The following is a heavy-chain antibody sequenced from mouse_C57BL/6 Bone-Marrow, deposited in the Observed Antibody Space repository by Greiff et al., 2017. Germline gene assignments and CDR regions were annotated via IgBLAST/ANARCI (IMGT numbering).Heavy chain of an antibody. D-gene: IGHD2-3*01. CDR1: GYTFTDYY. CDR3: AGDGYPLAY. V-gene: IGHV1-26*01. Sequence: EVQLQQSGPELVKPGASVKISCKASGYTFTDYYMNWVKQSHGKSLEWIGDINPNNGGTSYNQKFKGKATLTVDKSSSTAYMELRSLTSEDSAVYYCAGDGYPLAYWGQGTLVTVSA. J-gene: IGHJ3*01. CDR2: INPNNGGT.